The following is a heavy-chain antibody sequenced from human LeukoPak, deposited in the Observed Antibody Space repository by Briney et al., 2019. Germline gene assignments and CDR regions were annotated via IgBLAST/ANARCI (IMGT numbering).Heavy chain of an antibody. CDR2: ISGDGDNT. Sequence: GGSLRLSCVASGFTLDDSALHWVRQAPGKGLEWISLISGDGDNTYYADSVKGRFTISRDTSTNSLYLQMSSLRAEDTALYYCAKDIRGDPDYGGNSGLDYWGQGTLVTVPS. D-gene: IGHD4-23*01. CDR3: AKDIRGDPDYGGNSGLDY. V-gene: IGHV3-43*02. J-gene: IGHJ4*02. CDR1: GFTLDDSA.